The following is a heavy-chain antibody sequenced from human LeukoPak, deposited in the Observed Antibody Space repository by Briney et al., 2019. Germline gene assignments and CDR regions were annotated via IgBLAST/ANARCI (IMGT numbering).Heavy chain of an antibody. J-gene: IGHJ4*02. V-gene: IGHV4-59*01. Sequence: KTSETLSLTCSVFCGSLTIYYWSWIWQPPGKGLEWIGYISYSGSTNYNPSLMSRVAISLATSKNQFSLKLSSVSAADTAVYYCARSAGYFDYWGQGTLVTVSS. CDR2: ISYSGST. CDR3: ARSAGYFDY. CDR1: CGSLTIYY.